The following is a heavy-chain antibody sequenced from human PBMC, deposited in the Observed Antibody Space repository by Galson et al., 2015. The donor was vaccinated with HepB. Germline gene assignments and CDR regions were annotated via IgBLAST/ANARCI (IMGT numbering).Heavy chain of an antibody. CDR1: GFTFSSYA. V-gene: IGHV3-23*01. CDR3: LGYSPLDY. Sequence: SLRLSCAASGFTFSSYAMSWVRQAPGKGLEWVSLISGSGINTYYADSVKGRFTISRDNSKNTVYLQMNSLRAGDTAVYYCLGYSPLDYWGQGTLVTVSS. J-gene: IGHJ4*02. D-gene: IGHD3-22*01. CDR2: ISGSGINT.